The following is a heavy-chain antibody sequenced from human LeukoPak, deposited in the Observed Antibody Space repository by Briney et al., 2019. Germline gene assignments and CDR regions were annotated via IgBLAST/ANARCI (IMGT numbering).Heavy chain of an antibody. D-gene: IGHD6-19*01. CDR1: GLTFSSYA. CDR2: ISGSGGST. CDR3: AKVLLIAVAGTGWYFDY. V-gene: IGHV3-23*01. J-gene: IGHJ4*02. Sequence: GGSLRLSCAASGLTFSSYAMSWVRQAPGKGLEWVSAISGSGGSTYYADSVKGRFTISRDNSKNTLYLQMNSLRAEDTAVYYCAKVLLIAVAGTGWYFDYWGQGTLVTVSS.